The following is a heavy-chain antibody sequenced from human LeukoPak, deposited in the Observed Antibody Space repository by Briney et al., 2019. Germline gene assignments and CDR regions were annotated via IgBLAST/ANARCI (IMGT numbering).Heavy chain of an antibody. CDR2: IYYSGST. D-gene: IGHD3-22*01. V-gene: IGHV4-39*01. J-gene: IGHJ3*02. CDR3: ARRLLQFQYYYDSSAPPHAFDI. CDR1: GGSISSSSYY. Sequence: SETLSLTCTVSGGSISSSSYYWGWIRQPPGKGLEWIGSIYYSGSTYYNPSLKSRVTISVDTSKNQFSPKLSSVTAADTAVYYCARRLLQFQYYYDSSAPPHAFDIWGQGTMVTVSS.